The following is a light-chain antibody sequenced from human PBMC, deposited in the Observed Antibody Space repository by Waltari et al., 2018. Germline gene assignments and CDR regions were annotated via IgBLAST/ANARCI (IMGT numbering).Light chain of an antibody. CDR2: GAS. Sequence: EIVLTQSPGSLSSSPGKRVPLSGRASQSVSRALAWYQQKPGQAPRLLIFGASNRATGIPDRFSGSGSETDFSLTISRLEPEDFAVYYCQHYVRLPATFGRGTKVEIK. CDR3: QHYVRLPAT. V-gene: IGKV3-20*01. CDR1: QSVSRA. J-gene: IGKJ1*01.